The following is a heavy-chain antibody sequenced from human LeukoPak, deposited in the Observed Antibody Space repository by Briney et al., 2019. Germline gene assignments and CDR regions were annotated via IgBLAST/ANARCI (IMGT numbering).Heavy chain of an antibody. CDR1: GFTFSTYA. CDR2: ISSSGGNT. J-gene: IGHJ6*03. CDR3: AKDHTMDGDYYYYMDV. Sequence: GGSLRLSCAASGFTFSTYAMSWVRQAPGKGLEWVSAISSSGGNTIYADSVKGRFTISRDNSKNTLYLQMNSLRAEDTAVYYCAKDHTMDGDYYYYMDVWGKGTTVTVSS. V-gene: IGHV3-23*01. D-gene: IGHD3-10*02.